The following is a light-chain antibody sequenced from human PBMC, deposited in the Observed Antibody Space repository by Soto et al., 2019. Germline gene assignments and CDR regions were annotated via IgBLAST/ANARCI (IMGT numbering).Light chain of an antibody. CDR2: EVI. J-gene: IGLJ1*01. CDR3: SSYTSSSTYV. V-gene: IGLV2-8*01. Sequence: QSALTQPPSASGSPGQSVTISCTGTSSDVGGYKFVSWYQQHPGKAPKLIIYEVIKRPSGVPDRFSGSKSGNTASLTVSGLQAEDEGDYYCSSYTSSSTYVFGTGTKLTVL. CDR1: SSDVGGYKF.